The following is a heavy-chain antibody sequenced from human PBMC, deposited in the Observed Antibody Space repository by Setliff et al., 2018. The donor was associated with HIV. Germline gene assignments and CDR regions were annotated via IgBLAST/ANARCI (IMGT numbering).Heavy chain of an antibody. J-gene: IGHJ1*01. CDR2: IYYSGST. CDR3: ARVPTSSWYVTTQRTKEYFHQ. Sequence: SETLSLTCTVSGGSISSGGYYWSWIRQHPGKGLEWIGYIYYSGSTYYNPSLKSRVTISVDTSRNQFSLRLSSVTAADTAIYYCARVPTSSWYVTTQRTKEYFHQWGQGTLVTVSS. CDR1: GGSISSGGYY. V-gene: IGHV4-31*03. D-gene: IGHD6-13*01.